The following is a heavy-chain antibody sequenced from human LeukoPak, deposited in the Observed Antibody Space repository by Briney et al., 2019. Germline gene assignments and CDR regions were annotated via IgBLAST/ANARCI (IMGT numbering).Heavy chain of an antibody. CDR2: INPNSGGT. V-gene: IGHV1-2*02. Sequence: ASVTVTCMASGYIFTDYDMHWGRQAPGQGVEGMGGINPNSGGTNYPQKFQGRVTMTRDTSISTAYMELSRLKSDATAVYYCARDRAATAPNIWFDPWGQGTLFTVSS. CDR1: GYIFTDYD. J-gene: IGHJ5*02. CDR3: ARDRAATAPNIWFDP. D-gene: IGHD6-25*01.